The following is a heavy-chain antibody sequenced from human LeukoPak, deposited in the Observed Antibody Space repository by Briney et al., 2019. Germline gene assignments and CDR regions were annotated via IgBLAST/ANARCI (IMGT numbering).Heavy chain of an antibody. CDR3: ARETSQKGAHYMDV. V-gene: IGHV4-39*07. D-gene: IGHD3-16*01. CDR2: IFYSGVT. J-gene: IGHJ6*03. Sequence: SETLSLTCTVSGGSINSSTYYWGWIRQPPGKGLEWIGSIFYSGVTYYNPSLKSRVTISVDTSKNQFSLKLSSVTAADTAVYYCARETSQKGAHYMDVWGKGTTVTISS. CDR1: GGSINSSTYY.